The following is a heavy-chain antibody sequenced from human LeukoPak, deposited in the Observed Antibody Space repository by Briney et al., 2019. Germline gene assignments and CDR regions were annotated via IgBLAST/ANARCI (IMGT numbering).Heavy chain of an antibody. V-gene: IGHV3-48*04. CDR1: GFTFSSYS. Sequence: GGSLRLSCAASGFTFSSYSMNWVRQAPGKGLEWVSYISSSSSTIYYADSVKGRFTISRDNAKNSLYLQMNSLRAEDTAVYYCARDFHYDSSGYYGYWGQGTLVTVSS. J-gene: IGHJ4*02. CDR3: ARDFHYDSSGYYGY. CDR2: ISSSSSTI. D-gene: IGHD3-22*01.